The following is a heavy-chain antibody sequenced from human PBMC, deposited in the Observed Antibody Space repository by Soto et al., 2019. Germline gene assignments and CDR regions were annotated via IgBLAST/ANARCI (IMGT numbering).Heavy chain of an antibody. Sequence: EVQLLESGGGLVQPGGSLRLSCAASGFTFISYAMNWVRQAPGKGLQWVSAISGGGDATFYADSVKGRFTISRDNSRNTVTLQMNSLGADDTAVYYCARKVPGSTTRPDYWYFDLWGCGTLVTVSS. D-gene: IGHD3-10*01. CDR1: GFTFISYA. CDR3: ARKVPGSTTRPDYWYFDL. J-gene: IGHJ2*01. V-gene: IGHV3-23*01. CDR2: ISGGGDAT.